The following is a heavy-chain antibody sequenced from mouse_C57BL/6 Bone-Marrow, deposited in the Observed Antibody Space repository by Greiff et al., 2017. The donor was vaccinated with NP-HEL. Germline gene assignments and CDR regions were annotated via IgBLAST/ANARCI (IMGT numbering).Heavy chain of an antibody. D-gene: IGHD2-12*01. CDR1: GYTFTSYT. Sequence: QVQLQQSGAELARPGASVKMSCKASGYTFTSYTMHWVKQRPGQGLEWIGYINPSSGYTKYNQKFKDKATLTADKSSSTAYMQLSSLTSEDSAVYYCARTSYSPPMGAMDYWGQGTSVTVSS. V-gene: IGHV1-4*01. J-gene: IGHJ4*01. CDR3: ARTSYSPPMGAMDY. CDR2: INPSSGYT.